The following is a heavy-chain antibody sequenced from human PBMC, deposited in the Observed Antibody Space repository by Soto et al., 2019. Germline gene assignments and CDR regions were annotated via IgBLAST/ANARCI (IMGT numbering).Heavy chain of an antibody. CDR1: GGSISSDDFF. CDR2: IYHSGAT. CDR3: ARDEDRGSGLSGGMDV. D-gene: IGHD3-10*01. J-gene: IGHJ6*02. V-gene: IGHV4-31*03. Sequence: QVQLQESGPGLVKPSETLSLSCNVSGGSISSDDFFWSWVRQHPARGLEWIGYIYHSGATYYNPSLQSRITISVDTSKNPFSLKVRSVTAADTAVYFCARDEDRGSGLSGGMDVWGQGTAVTVS.